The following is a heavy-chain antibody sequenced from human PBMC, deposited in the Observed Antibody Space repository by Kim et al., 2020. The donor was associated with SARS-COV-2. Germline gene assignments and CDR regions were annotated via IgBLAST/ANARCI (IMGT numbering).Heavy chain of an antibody. CDR1: GGSISSYY. D-gene: IGHD3-22*01. CDR2: IYYSGST. J-gene: IGHJ6*02. V-gene: IGHV4-59*13. Sequence: SQTLSLTCTVSGGSISSYYWSWIRQPPGKGLEWIGYIYYSGSTNYNPSLKSRVTISVDTSKNQFSLKLSSVTAADTAVYYCARSPRITMIVRGYYGMDVWGQGTTVTVSS. CDR3: ARSPRITMIVRGYYGMDV.